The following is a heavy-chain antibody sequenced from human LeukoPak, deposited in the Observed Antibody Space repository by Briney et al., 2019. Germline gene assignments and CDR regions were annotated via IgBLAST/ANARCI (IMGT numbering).Heavy chain of an antibody. Sequence: GGSLRLSCAASGFTFRSYSMNWVRQAPGKGLEWVSSISSSSSYIYYADSVKGRFTISRDNAKNSLYLQMNSLRAEDTAVYYCAKAPWDIVVVPAAIPSHYYYYYYMDVWGKGTTVTVSS. D-gene: IGHD2-2*01. J-gene: IGHJ6*03. CDR3: AKAPWDIVVVPAAIPSHYYYYYYMDV. CDR2: ISSSSSYI. V-gene: IGHV3-21*01. CDR1: GFTFRSYS.